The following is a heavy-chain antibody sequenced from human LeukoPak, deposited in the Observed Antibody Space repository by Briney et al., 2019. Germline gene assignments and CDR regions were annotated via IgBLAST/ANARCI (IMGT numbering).Heavy chain of an antibody. Sequence: SETLSLTCAVYGGSFSGYYWSWIRQPPGKGLEWIGEINHSGSTNYNPSLKSRVTISVDTSKNQFSLKLSSVTAADTAVYYCARVDYGDYPFDYRGQGTLVTVSS. CDR2: INHSGST. J-gene: IGHJ4*02. D-gene: IGHD4-17*01. V-gene: IGHV4-34*01. CDR3: ARVDYGDYPFDY. CDR1: GGSFSGYY.